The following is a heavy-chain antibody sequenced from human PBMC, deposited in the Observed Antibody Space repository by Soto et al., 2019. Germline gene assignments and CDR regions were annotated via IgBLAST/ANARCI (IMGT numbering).Heavy chain of an antibody. J-gene: IGHJ4*02. D-gene: IGHD6-13*01. CDR3: AREHSSSWYWDY. CDR2: IYYSGST. Sequence: SETLSLTCTVSGGSISSYYWSWIRQPPGKGLEWIGYIYYSGSTNYNPSLKSRVTISVDTSKNQFSLKLSSVTAADTAVYYCAREHSSSWYWDYSGQGTLVTVSS. CDR1: GGSISSYY. V-gene: IGHV4-59*01.